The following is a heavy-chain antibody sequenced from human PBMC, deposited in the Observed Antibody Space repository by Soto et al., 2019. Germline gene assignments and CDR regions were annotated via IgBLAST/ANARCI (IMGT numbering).Heavy chain of an antibody. CDR3: AREGRITGDQRYFYL. CDR1: GFTFSSYW. Sequence: GGSLRLSCAASGFTFSSYWKSWVRQAPGKGLEWVANIKQDGSEKYYVDSVKGRFTISRDNAKNSLYLQMNSLRAEDTAVYYCAREGRITGDQRYFYLWGRGTLVTVSS. D-gene: IGHD7-27*01. J-gene: IGHJ2*01. CDR2: IKQDGSEK. V-gene: IGHV3-7*03.